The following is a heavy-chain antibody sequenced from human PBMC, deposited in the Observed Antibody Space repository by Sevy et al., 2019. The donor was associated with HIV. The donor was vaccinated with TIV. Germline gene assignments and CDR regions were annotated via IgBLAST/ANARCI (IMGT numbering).Heavy chain of an antibody. Sequence: SETLSLTCAVSAYSVSSAYSWGWIRQPPGKGLEWSGNIYQSGNTYYNSSLKSRVTISVDTSNNQFSLRLTSVTATDTAVYYRASFGRLLIISGDVFEIWGQGTIVTVSS. CDR3: ASFGRLLIISGDVFEI. J-gene: IGHJ3*02. CDR2: IYQSGNT. V-gene: IGHV4-38-2*01. D-gene: IGHD3-9*01. CDR1: AYSVSSAYS.